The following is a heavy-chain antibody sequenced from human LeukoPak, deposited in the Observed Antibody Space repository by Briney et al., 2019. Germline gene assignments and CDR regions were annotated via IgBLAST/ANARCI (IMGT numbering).Heavy chain of an antibody. D-gene: IGHD6-13*01. Sequence: SETLSLTCTVSGGSISSYYWSWIRQPPGKGLEWIGYIYYSGSTNYSPSLKSRVTISVDTSKNQFSLKLSSVTAADTAVYYCARGSSWYVASWFDPWGQGTLVTVSS. V-gene: IGHV4-59*01. CDR1: GGSISSYY. J-gene: IGHJ5*02. CDR2: IYYSGST. CDR3: ARGSSWYVASWFDP.